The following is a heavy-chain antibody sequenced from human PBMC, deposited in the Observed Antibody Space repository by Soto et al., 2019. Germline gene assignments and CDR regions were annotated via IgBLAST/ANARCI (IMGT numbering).Heavy chain of an antibody. D-gene: IGHD3-9*01. J-gene: IGHJ5*02. CDR2: INPNSGGT. CDR3: ARDSSPDILTGYYHH. Sequence: SVKVSCKASGYTFTGYYMHWVRQAPGQGLERMGWINPNSGGTNYAQKFQGRVTMTRDTSISTAYMELSRLRSDDTAVYYCARDSSPDILTGYYHHWGQGTLVTVSS. CDR1: GYTFTGYY. V-gene: IGHV1-2*02.